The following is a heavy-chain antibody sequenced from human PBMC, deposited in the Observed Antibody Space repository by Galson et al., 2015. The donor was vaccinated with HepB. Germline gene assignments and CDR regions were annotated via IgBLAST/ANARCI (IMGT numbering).Heavy chain of an antibody. Sequence: SLRLSCAVSGFIFSNYGFHWVRQAPGKGLEWVAFISYDGGNKYYADSVKGRFTISRDNSKNTLYLQMNSLRVEDTAVYFCARVGVRGFDRLSRYGKDVWGQGTTVTVSS. V-gene: IGHV3-30*03. J-gene: IGHJ6*02. CDR1: GFIFSNYG. CDR3: ARVGVRGFDRLSRYGKDV. D-gene: IGHD3-9*01. CDR2: ISYDGGNK.